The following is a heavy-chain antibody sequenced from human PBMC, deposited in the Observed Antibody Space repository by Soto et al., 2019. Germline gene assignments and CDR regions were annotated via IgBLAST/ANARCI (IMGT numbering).Heavy chain of an antibody. J-gene: IGHJ4*02. CDR1: GGSISSYY. CDR3: GRDVDTAMVFDY. D-gene: IGHD5-18*01. V-gene: IGHV4-59*08. Sequence: SETLSLTCTFSGGSISSYYWIWIRQPPGKGLEWIGYIYYSGSTNYNPSLKSRVTISVDTSKNQFSLKLSSVTAADTAVYYCGRDVDTAMVFDYWGQGTLVTVSS. CDR2: IYYSGST.